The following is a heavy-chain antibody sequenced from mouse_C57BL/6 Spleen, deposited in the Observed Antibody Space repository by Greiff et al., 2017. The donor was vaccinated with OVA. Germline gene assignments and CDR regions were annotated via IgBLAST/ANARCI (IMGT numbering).Heavy chain of an antibody. J-gene: IGHJ1*03. CDR1: GFTFSSYA. CDR2: ISSGADYI. V-gene: IGHV5-9-1*02. Sequence: EVKLMESGEGLVKPGGSLKLSCAASGFTFSSYAMSWVRQTPEKRLEWVAYISSGADYIYYADTVKGRFTISRDNARNTLYLQMSSLKSEDTAMYYCTREDTHWYFDVWGTGTTVTVSS. CDR3: TREDTHWYFDV.